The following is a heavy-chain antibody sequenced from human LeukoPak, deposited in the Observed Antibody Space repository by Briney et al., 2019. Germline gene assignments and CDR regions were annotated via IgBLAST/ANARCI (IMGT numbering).Heavy chain of an antibody. J-gene: IGHJ6*03. CDR1: GGSISSGDYY. V-gene: IGHV4-30-4*02. CDR3: ARVTMVRGVMPLRYMDV. D-gene: IGHD3-10*01. Sequence: SSETLSLTCTVSGGSISSGDYYWSWIRQPPGKGLEWIGYIYYSGSTYYNPSLKSRVTISVDTSKSQFSLKLSSVTAADTALYYCARVTMVRGVMPLRYMDVWGKGTTVTVSS. CDR2: IYYSGST.